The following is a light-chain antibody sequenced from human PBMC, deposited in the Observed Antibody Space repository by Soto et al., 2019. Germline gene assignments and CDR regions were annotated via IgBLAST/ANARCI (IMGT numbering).Light chain of an antibody. J-gene: IGKJ3*01. Sequence: AIRMTQSPSSFSASTGDRVTLTCRASQSVSSYFAWYQQKPGKAPKLLIYAASTLQSGVPSRFSGSGSGTDFTLTITSLQSEDFATYYCQQYYSYPFAFGPGTKVDI. CDR2: AAS. V-gene: IGKV1-8*01. CDR1: QSVSSY. CDR3: QQYYSYPFA.